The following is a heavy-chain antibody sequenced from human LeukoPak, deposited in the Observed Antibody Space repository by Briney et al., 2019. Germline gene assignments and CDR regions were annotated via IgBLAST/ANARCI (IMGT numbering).Heavy chain of an antibody. CDR1: GFTFVDYA. D-gene: IGHD3-3*01. CDR3: ASMGRITIFGVVPDY. CDR2: ISWNSGSI. V-gene: IGHV3-9*01. J-gene: IGHJ4*02. Sequence: PGGSLRLSCAASGFTFVDYAMHWVRQAPGKGLEWVSGISWNSGSIGYADSVQGRFTVSRDNAENSLYLQMNSLRAEDTAVYYCASMGRITIFGVVPDYWGQGTLVTVSS.